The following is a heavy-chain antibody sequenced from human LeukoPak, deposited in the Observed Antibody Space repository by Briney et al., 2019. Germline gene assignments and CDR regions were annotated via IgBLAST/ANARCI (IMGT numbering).Heavy chain of an antibody. Sequence: SGTLSLTCAVSGGSISSSNWWSWVRQPPGKGLEWIGEIYHSGSTNYNPSLKSRVTISVDKSKNQFSLKLSSVTAADTAVYYRARYGMFDDFWTGYIDYWGQGTLVTVSS. D-gene: IGHD3/OR15-3a*01. J-gene: IGHJ4*02. V-gene: IGHV4-4*02. CDR2: IYHSGST. CDR1: GGSISSSNW. CDR3: ARYGMFDDFWTGYIDY.